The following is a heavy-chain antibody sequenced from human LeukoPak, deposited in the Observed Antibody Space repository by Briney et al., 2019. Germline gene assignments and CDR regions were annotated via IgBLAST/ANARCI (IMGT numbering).Heavy chain of an antibody. D-gene: IGHD3-3*01. Sequence: GGSLRLSCAVSGITLSNYGMSWVRQAPGKGLEWVSGISGSGGNTYYADSVKGRFTISRDNSKNTLYLQMNSLRAEDTAVYYCAKDHTIFGVVINDAFDIWGQGTMVTVSS. CDR3: AKDHTIFGVVINDAFDI. CDR1: GITLSNYG. V-gene: IGHV3-23*01. CDR2: ISGSGGNT. J-gene: IGHJ3*02.